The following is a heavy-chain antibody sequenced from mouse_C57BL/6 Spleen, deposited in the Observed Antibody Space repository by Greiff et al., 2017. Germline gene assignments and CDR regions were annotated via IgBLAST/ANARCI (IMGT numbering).Heavy chain of an antibody. CDR1: GFNIKDDY. D-gene: IGHD2-5*01. J-gene: IGHJ3*01. CDR2: FDPENGDT. Sequence: EVQLQQSGAELVRPGASVKLSCTASGFNIKDDYMHWVKQRPEQGLEWIGWFDPENGDTEYASKFQGKATLTADTSSNTAYLQLGSLSSEDTAVYYCTGDSNLAWFADWGQGTLVTVSA. V-gene: IGHV14-4*01. CDR3: TGDSNLAWFAD.